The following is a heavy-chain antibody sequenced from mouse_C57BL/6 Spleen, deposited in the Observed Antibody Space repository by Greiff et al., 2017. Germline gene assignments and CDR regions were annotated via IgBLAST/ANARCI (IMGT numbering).Heavy chain of an antibody. Sequence: QVQLQQPGAELVRPGTSVKLSCKASGYTFTSYWMHWVKQRPGQGLEWIGVIDPSDSYTNYNQKFKGKATLTVDTSSSTAYMQLSSLTSEDSAVYYCARVITAVVATRDYWGQGTTLTVSS. CDR3: ARVITAVVATRDY. CDR2: IDPSDSYT. CDR1: GYTFTSYW. J-gene: IGHJ2*01. D-gene: IGHD1-1*01. V-gene: IGHV1-59*01.